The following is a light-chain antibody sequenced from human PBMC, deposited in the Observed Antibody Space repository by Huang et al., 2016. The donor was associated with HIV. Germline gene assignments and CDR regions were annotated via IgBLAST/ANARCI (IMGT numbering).Light chain of an antibody. V-gene: IGKV3-11*01. J-gene: IGKJ1*01. CDR1: PSVSSY. CDR3: QQRSNWPRT. CDR2: DAS. Sequence: EIVLTQSPATLSLSPGERATLSCRASPSVSSYLAWYQQKSGQAPRLLIYDASNRATGIPARFSGSGSGTDFTLTISSLEPEDFAVYYCQQRSNWPRTFGQGTKVEIK.